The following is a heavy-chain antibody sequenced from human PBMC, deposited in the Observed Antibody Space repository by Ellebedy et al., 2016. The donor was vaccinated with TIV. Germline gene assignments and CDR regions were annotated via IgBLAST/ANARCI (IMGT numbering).Heavy chain of an antibody. Sequence: ASVKVSXXASGYTFTSYYMHWVRQAPGQGLEWMGIINPSGGSTSYAQKFQGRVTMTRDTSTSTVYMELSSLRSEDTAVYYCARDRQQLVRYYYYGMDVWGQGTTVTVSS. CDR2: INPSGGST. D-gene: IGHD6-6*01. CDR3: ARDRQQLVRYYYYGMDV. V-gene: IGHV1-46*01. J-gene: IGHJ6*02. CDR1: GYTFTSYY.